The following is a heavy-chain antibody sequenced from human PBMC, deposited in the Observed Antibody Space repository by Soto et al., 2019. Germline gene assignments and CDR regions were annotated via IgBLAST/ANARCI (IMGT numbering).Heavy chain of an antibody. J-gene: IGHJ4*02. Sequence: PERSLILSCVGSGLSLSHIWTRWVRQAPGKGLEWVANIKQGGTETYYVDSVKGRFTISKDHAKTSLYLQMNSLRVEDTARYFCACLDTARVKSTVYWGQGTLVTGFS. CDR1: GLSLSHIW. D-gene: IGHD5-18*01. V-gene: IGHV3-7*01. CDR3: ACLDTARVKSTVY. CDR2: IKQGGTET.